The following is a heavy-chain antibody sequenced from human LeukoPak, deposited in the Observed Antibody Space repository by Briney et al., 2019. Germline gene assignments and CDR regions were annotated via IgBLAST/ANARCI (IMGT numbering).Heavy chain of an antibody. CDR1: GFTVSSNY. J-gene: IGHJ6*02. CDR3: TRAVAAAGDYYYYGMDV. D-gene: IGHD6-13*01. V-gene: IGHV3-66*01. Sequence: GGSLRLSCAASGFTVSSNYMSWVRQAPGKGLEWVSVIYSGGSTYYADSVKGRFIISRDNSKNTLYLQMNSLRVEDTAVYYCTRAVAAAGDYYYYGMDVWGQGTTVTVSS. CDR2: IYSGGST.